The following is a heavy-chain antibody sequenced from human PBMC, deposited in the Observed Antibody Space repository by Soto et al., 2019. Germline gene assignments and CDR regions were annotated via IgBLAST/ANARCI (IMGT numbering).Heavy chain of an antibody. Sequence: QVQLVQSGAEVKKPGSSVKVSCKASGGTFSTYAISWVRQAPGQGLEWMGGIIPILSITNYAQKFQGRATITADESTSTAYMELSSLRSEDTAVYYCARDASVAVTGTLDYWGQGTLVTVSS. V-gene: IGHV1-69*01. J-gene: IGHJ4*02. CDR3: ARDASVAVTGTLDY. D-gene: IGHD6-19*01. CDR1: GGTFSTYA. CDR2: IIPILSIT.